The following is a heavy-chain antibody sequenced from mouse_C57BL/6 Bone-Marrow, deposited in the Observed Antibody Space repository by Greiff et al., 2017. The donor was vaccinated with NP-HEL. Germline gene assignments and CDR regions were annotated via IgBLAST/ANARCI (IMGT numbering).Heavy chain of an antibody. D-gene: IGHD2-1*01. CDR1: GFNIKDDY. V-gene: IGHV14-4*01. Sequence: VQLKQSGAELVRPGASVKLSCTASGFNIKDDYMHWVKQRPEQGLEWIGWIDPENGDTEYASKFQGKATITADTSSNTAYLQLSSLTSEDTAVYYCTRYGNYLYYFDYWGQGTTLTVSS. CDR2: IDPENGDT. J-gene: IGHJ2*01. CDR3: TRYGNYLYYFDY.